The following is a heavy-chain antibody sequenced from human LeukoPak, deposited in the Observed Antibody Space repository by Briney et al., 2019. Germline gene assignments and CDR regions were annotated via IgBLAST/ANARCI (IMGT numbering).Heavy chain of an antibody. CDR3: ATSIRYFNSDAFDI. CDR2: FDPEDGET. V-gene: IGHV1-24*01. J-gene: IGHJ3*02. Sequence: ASVKFSCKVSGYTLTELSMHWVRQAPGKGLDWMGGFDPEDGETIYAQKFQGRVTMTEDTSTDTAYMELSSLRSEDTVVYYCATSIRYFNSDAFDIWGQGTMVTVSS. CDR1: GYTLTELS. D-gene: IGHD3-9*01.